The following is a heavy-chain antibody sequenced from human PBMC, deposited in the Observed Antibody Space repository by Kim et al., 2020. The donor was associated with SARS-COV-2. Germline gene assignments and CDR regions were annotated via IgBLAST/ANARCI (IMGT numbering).Heavy chain of an antibody. J-gene: IGHJ4*02. Sequence: AEKFQGRVTITADESTSTAYMELSSLRSEDTAVYYCARDSYVDTARPFDYWGQGTLVTVSS. V-gene: IGHV1-69*01. D-gene: IGHD5-18*01. CDR3: ARDSYVDTARPFDY.